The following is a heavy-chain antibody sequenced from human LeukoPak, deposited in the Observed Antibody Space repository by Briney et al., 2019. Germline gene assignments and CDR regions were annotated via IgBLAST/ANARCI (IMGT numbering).Heavy chain of an antibody. CDR2: ISYDGNNK. J-gene: IGHJ4*02. D-gene: IGHD6-19*01. CDR1: GFTFSSYA. CDR3: ASLRSGWIYFDY. V-gene: IGHV3-30*15. Sequence: GRSLRLSCAASGFTFSSYAMHWVRQAPGKGLEWVAVISYDGNNKYYADSVKGRFTISRDNSKNTLYLQMSSLRVEDTAVYYCASLRSGWIYFDYWGQGTLVTVSS.